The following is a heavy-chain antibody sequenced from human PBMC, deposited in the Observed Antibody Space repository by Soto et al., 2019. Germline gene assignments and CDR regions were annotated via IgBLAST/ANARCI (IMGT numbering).Heavy chain of an antibody. V-gene: IGHV3-9*01. D-gene: IGHD6-13*01. CDR3: VKDESINWYSGHFRH. CDR1: GFTFDDYA. CDR2: INWNSGSI. Sequence: EVQLVESGGGLVQPGRSLRLSCAASGFTFDDYAMHWVRQVPGKGLEWVSGINWNSGSIGYGDSVKGRVAISRDNAKNSLHLQMSSLSAKDTAFYNFVKDESINWYSGHFRHWGQGTLVTVSS. J-gene: IGHJ1*01.